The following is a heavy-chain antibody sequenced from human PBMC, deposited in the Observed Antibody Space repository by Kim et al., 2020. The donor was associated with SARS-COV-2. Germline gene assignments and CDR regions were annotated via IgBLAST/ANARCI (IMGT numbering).Heavy chain of an antibody. CDR1: GFTFGDYA. V-gene: IGHV3-49*04. Sequence: GGSLRLSCTASGFTFGDYAMSWVRQAPGKGLEWVGFIRSKAYGGTTEYSASVKGRFTISRDDSKSIAYLQMNSLKTEDTAVYYCTREAYCSSTSCYFFDYWGQGTLVTVSS. CDR2: IRSKAYGGTT. J-gene: IGHJ4*02. CDR3: TREAYCSSTSCYFFDY. D-gene: IGHD2-2*01.